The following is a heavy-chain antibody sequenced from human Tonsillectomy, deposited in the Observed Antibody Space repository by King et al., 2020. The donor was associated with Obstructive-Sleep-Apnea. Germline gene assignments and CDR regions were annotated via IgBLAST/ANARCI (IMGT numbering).Heavy chain of an antibody. J-gene: IGHJ4*02. V-gene: IGHV3-15*01. CDR3: TTDHGYDSSGYWAC. D-gene: IGHD3-22*01. CDR1: GFTFRNAW. CDR2: IKSKTDGGPT. Sequence: EVQLVESGGGLVKPGGSLRLSCAASGFTFRNAWMSGVRQAPGKGLEWVGRIKSKTDGGPTDYASPGKGRLTISREDSKNTLYLQMNSLKTEDTAVYYCTTDHGYDSSGYWACWGQGTLVTVSS.